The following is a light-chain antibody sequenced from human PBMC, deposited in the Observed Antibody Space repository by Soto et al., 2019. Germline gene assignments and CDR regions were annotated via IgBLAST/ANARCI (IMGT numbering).Light chain of an antibody. V-gene: IGKV3-20*01. Sequence: EIVLTQSPGTLSLSPGERATLSCRASQSVSSSYLAWYQQKPGQAPRLLIYGASSRATGIPDRFSGSGSGTDFTITISRLEPEDFAVYYCHQYGTFGQGTKVEIK. CDR2: GAS. CDR1: QSVSSSY. J-gene: IGKJ1*01. CDR3: HQYGT.